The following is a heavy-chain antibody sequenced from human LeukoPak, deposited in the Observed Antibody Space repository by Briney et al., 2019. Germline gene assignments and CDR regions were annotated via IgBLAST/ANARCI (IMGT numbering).Heavy chain of an antibody. CDR3: ARAWPSKYSSSLGY. J-gene: IGHJ4*02. CDR2: MNPNSGNT. CDR1: GYTFTSYD. Sequence: GASVKVSCKASGYTFTSYDINWVRQATGQGLEWMGWMNPNSGNTGYAQKFQGRVTITRNTSISTAYMELGSLRSEDTAVYYCARAWPSKYSSSLGYWGQGTLVTVSS. D-gene: IGHD6-6*01. V-gene: IGHV1-8*03.